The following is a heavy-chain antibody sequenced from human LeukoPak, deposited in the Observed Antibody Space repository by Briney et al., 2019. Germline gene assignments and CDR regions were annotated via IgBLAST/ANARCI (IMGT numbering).Heavy chain of an antibody. CDR1: GFRFSSYG. Sequence: GGSLRLSCEASGFRFSSYGLHWVRQAPGEGLEWVAGISYDGNSKYYVESVKGRFTISRDNSKNTLYLQMNSLRAEDTAVYYCARDLKVTYPDYWGQGTLVTVSS. CDR3: ARDLKVTYPDY. D-gene: IGHD2-21*02. J-gene: IGHJ4*02. CDR2: ISYDGNSK. V-gene: IGHV3-30*01.